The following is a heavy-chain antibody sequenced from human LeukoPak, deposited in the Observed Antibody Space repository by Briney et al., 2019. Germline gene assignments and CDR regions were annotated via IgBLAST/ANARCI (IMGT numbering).Heavy chain of an antibody. Sequence: KPSGTLSLTCTVSGRSISSYYWSWIRQPPGKGLEWIGYIYYSGSTNYNPSLKSRVTISVDTSKNQFSLKLSSVTAADTAVYYCARHLGYCSSTSCRYYYYGMDVWGQGTTVTVSS. CDR2: IYYSGST. D-gene: IGHD2-2*01. CDR3: ARHLGYCSSTSCRYYYYGMDV. CDR1: GRSISSYY. V-gene: IGHV4-59*01. J-gene: IGHJ6*02.